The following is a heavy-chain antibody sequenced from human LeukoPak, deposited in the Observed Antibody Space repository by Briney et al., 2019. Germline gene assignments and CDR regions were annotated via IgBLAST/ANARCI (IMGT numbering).Heavy chain of an antibody. CDR2: ISGSGGST. CDR3: AKDAGYCSGGSCYSLSWYFDY. Sequence: GGTLRLSCAASGFIFSSYAMSWVRQAPGKGLEWVSAISGSGGSTYYADSVKGRFTISRDNSKNTLYLQMNSLRAEDTAVYYCAKDAGYCSGGSCYSLSWYFDYWGRGTLVTVSS. J-gene: IGHJ4*02. CDR1: GFIFSSYA. D-gene: IGHD2-15*01. V-gene: IGHV3-23*01.